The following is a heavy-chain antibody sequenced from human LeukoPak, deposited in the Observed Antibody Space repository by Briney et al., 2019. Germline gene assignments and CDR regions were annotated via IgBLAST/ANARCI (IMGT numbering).Heavy chain of an antibody. V-gene: IGHV3-48*04. D-gene: IGHD4-17*01. J-gene: IGHJ4*02. CDR1: GFTFSYYW. CDR2: ISSSGSIV. CDR3: AREVSGDYFDY. Sequence: PGGSLRLSCAASGFTFSYYWMNWVRQAPGKGLEWVSYISSSGSIVYYADSVKGRFTISRDNAKNSLYLQMNSLRAEDTAVYYCAREVSGDYFDYWGQGTLVTVSS.